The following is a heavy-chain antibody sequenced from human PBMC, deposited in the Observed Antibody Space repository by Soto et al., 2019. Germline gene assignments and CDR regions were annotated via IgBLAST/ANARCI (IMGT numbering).Heavy chain of an antibody. V-gene: IGHV3-30*18. CDR2: ISYDGSNK. J-gene: IGHJ6*02. Sequence: QVQLVESGGGVVQPGRSLRLSCAASGFTFSSYGMHWVRQAPGKGLEWVAVISYDGSNKYYADSVKGRFTISRDNSKNTMYMQMNSLRAEDTAVYYCAKESNSYGYSGMDVWGQGTKVTVSS. CDR1: GFTFSSYG. D-gene: IGHD5-18*01. CDR3: AKESNSYGYSGMDV.